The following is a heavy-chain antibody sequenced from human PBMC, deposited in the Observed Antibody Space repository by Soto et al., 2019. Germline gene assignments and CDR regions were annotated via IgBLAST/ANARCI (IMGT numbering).Heavy chain of an antibody. Sequence: ASVKVSCNTSGYTFSSYDVNWVRQATGQGLEWMGWMNPNSGSTGYAQKFQGRVTMTRNTTISTAYMELSSLKSEDTAVYYCARGPDTGSGSSYFDLWGQGTPVTVSS. CDR1: GYTFSSYD. CDR3: ARGPDTGSGSSYFDL. CDR2: MNPNSGST. V-gene: IGHV1-8*01. D-gene: IGHD3-10*01. J-gene: IGHJ4*02.